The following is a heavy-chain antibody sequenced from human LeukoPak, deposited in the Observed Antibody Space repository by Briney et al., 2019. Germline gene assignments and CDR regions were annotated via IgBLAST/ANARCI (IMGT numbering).Heavy chain of an antibody. V-gene: IGHV4-39*07. Sequence: PSETLSLTCTVSGGSISSSSYYWGWIRQPPGKGLEWIGSIYYSGSTYYNPSLKSRVTISVDTSKNQFSLKLSSVTAADTAVYYCARGSDYGDYVAYYYYGMDVWGQGTTVTVSS. CDR3: ARGSDYGDYVAYYYYGMDV. D-gene: IGHD4-17*01. CDR2: IYYSGST. CDR1: GGSISSSSYY. J-gene: IGHJ6*02.